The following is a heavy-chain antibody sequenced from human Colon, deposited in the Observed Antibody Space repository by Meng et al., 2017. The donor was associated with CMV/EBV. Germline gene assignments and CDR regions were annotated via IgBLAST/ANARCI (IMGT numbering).Heavy chain of an antibody. CDR2: INWNIVST. Sequence: GGSLRLSCAASGCTFDDHAMHWVRQVPGEGRGWVVVINWNIVSTGYAASVKGRFTVSRDNAENSMYLQMNSLRAEDTAMYYCAKGKGVGYARGGMDVWGQGTTVTVSS. J-gene: IGHJ6*02. CDR1: GCTFDDHA. CDR3: AKGKGVGYARGGMDV. V-gene: IGHV3-9*01. D-gene: IGHD2-8*02.